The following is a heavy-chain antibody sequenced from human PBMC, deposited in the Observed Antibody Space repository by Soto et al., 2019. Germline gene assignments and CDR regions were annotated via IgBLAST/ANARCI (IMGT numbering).Heavy chain of an antibody. CDR1: GFTFSSYS. CDR3: ARDSGYSSGWYTPYYYYGMDV. CDR2: ISSSSSYI. D-gene: IGHD6-19*01. V-gene: IGHV3-21*01. Sequence: GGSLRLSCAASGFTFSSYSMNWVRQAPGKGLEWVSSISSSSSYIYYADSVKGRFTISRDNAKNSLYLQMNSLRAEDTAVYYCARDSGYSSGWYTPYYYYGMDVWGQGTTVTVSS. J-gene: IGHJ6*02.